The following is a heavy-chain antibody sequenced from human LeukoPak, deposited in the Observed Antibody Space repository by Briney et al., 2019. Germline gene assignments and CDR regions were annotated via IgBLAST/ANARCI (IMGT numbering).Heavy chain of an antibody. CDR3: ARGTSGWPGVDY. D-gene: IGHD6-19*01. CDR1: GFIVSSNY. Sequence: GGSLRLSCAASGFIVSSNYMNWVRQAPGKGPEWVANIKEDGSEIYYVDSVKGRFTISRDNAKNSLYLQMNSLRAEDTAVYYCARGTSGWPGVDYWGQGALVTVSA. V-gene: IGHV3-7*03. CDR2: IKEDGSEI. J-gene: IGHJ4*02.